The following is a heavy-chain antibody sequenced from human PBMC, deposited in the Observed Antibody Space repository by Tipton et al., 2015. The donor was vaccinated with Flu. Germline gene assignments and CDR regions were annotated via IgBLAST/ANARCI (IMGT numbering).Heavy chain of an antibody. V-gene: IGHV3-7*01. CDR1: GFTFSSYW. J-gene: IGHJ4*02. CDR2: IKQDGSVK. D-gene: IGHD3-22*01. Sequence: SLRLSRATSGFTFSSYWMSWVRQAPGKGLEWVANIKQDGSVKYYVDSVKGRFTISRDNAKNSLYLQMNSLRAEDTAVYYCASFSGYYYYFDYWGQGTLVTVSS. CDR3: ASFSGYYYYFDY.